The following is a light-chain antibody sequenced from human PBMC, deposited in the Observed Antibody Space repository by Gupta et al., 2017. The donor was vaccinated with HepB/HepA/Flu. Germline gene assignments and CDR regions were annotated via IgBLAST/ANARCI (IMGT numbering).Light chain of an antibody. CDR1: QSVSSN. CDR3: EQYNNWPPGMCS. J-gene: IGKJ2*04. CDR2: GAS. V-gene: IGKV3-15*01. Sequence: EILLTQSPATLSVSPGERATLSCRDSQSVSSNLAWYQQKPGQAPRLLIYGASTRATGIPARFSGSGSGTEFTLTISSLQSEDFAVYYCEQYNNWPPGMCSFGQGTKLEIK.